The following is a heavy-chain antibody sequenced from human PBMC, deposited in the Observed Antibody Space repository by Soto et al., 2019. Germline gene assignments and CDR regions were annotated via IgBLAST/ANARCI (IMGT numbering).Heavy chain of an antibody. V-gene: IGHV3-74*01. CDR3: ASGGVAGSGTYYNDY. CDR2: INNDGSST. CDR1: GFTFSSHW. D-gene: IGHD3-10*01. Sequence: EVQLVESGGGLVQPGGSLRLSCAASGFTFSSHWMHWVRQAPGKGLVWVSRINNDGSSTSYADSVKGRLTISRDNAKNTLYLQVNSLRDEDTAVYYCASGGVAGSGTYYNDYWGRGTLVTVSS. J-gene: IGHJ4*02.